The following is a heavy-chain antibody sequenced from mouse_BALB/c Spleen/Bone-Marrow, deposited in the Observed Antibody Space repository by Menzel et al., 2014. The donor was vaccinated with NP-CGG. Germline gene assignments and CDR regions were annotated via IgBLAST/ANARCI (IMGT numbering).Heavy chain of an antibody. J-gene: IGHJ2*01. CDR1: GFNIKDTY. Sequence: VQLQQSGAELVKPGASVKLSCTASGFNIKDTYMHWAKQRPEQGLEWIGRIDPANGNTKYDPKFQGKATITADTSSNTASLQLSSLTSEDTAVYYCASYYYGHYFDYWGQGTTLTVSS. D-gene: IGHD1-1*01. V-gene: IGHV14-3*02. CDR2: IDPANGNT. CDR3: ASYYYGHYFDY.